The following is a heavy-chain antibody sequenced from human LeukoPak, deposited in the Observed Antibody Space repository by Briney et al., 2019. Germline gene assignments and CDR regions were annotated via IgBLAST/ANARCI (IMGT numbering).Heavy chain of an antibody. Sequence: PGGSLRLSCAASGFTFSSFGMQWVRKAPGKGLEWVAVIWHDGSNKNYADSLKGRFTISRDNSKNTLYLLMDSLRAEDTAVYYCAKEGDAYDSYYYYYMDVWGKGTTVTVSS. V-gene: IGHV3-33*06. J-gene: IGHJ6*03. CDR2: IWHDGSNK. CDR1: GFTFSSFG. D-gene: IGHD3-16*01. CDR3: AKEGDAYDSYYYYYMDV.